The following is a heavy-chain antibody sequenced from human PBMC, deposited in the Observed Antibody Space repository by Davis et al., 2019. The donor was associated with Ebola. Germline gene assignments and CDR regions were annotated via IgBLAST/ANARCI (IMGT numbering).Heavy chain of an antibody. Sequence: GESLKISCEASGYDFTKYWIGWVRQMPGKGLEWVGIIYPGDSDTRYSPSFRGQVTISADKSTKTAFLQWNSLEASDTAIYYCASLRRTITGMDDSFDIWGQGTMVTVSS. V-gene: IGHV5-51*01. CDR2: IYPGDSDT. CDR3: ASLRRTITGMDDSFDI. CDR1: GYDFTKYW. D-gene: IGHD2-8*02. J-gene: IGHJ3*02.